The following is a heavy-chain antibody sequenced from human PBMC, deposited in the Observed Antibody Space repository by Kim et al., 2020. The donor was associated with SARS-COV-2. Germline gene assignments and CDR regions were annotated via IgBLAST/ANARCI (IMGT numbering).Heavy chain of an antibody. J-gene: IGHJ6*02. CDR3: ARTRWSYSGSYYYYYGMDV. CDR1: GYSFTSYW. D-gene: IGHD1-26*01. V-gene: IGHV5-51*01. CDR2: IYPGDSDT. Sequence: GESLKISCKGSGYSFTSYWIGWVRQMPGKGLEWMGIIYPGDSDTRYSPSFQGQVTISADKSISTAYLQWSSLKASDTAMYYCARTRWSYSGSYYYYYGMDVWGQGTTVTVSS.